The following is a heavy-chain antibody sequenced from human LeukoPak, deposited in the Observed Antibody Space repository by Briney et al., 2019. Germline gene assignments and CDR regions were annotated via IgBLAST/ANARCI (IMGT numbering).Heavy chain of an antibody. CDR1: GGSISSSSYY. D-gene: IGHD2-15*01. CDR2: MYYSGIT. Sequence: SETLSLTCTVSGGSISSSSYYWGWIRQPPGKGLEWIGNMYYSGITYYNPSLKSRVTISVDTSKNQFSLKLRSVTAADTAVYYCASAHCSGGSCPWYFDYWGQGTLVTVSS. V-gene: IGHV4-39*07. J-gene: IGHJ4*02. CDR3: ASAHCSGGSCPWYFDY.